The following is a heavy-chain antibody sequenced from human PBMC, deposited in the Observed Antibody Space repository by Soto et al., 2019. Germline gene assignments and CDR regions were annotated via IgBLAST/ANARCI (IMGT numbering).Heavy chain of an antibody. CDR3: AKQLLWSLARVSFDY. V-gene: IGHV3-23*01. D-gene: IGHD3-10*01. CDR1: GFTFSSYA. J-gene: IGHJ4*02. Sequence: EVQLLESGGGLVQPGGSLRLSCAASGFTFSSYAMSWVRQAPGKGLEWVSAISGSGGSTYYADSVKGRFTISRDNSKNPLYLQMNSLGAEDTAVYYWAKQLLWSLARVSFDYWGQGPLVTVSS. CDR2: ISGSGGST.